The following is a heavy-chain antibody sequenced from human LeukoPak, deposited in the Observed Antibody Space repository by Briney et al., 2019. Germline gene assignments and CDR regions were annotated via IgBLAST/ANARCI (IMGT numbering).Heavy chain of an antibody. CDR2: IIPILGIA. J-gene: IGHJ4*02. D-gene: IGHD2-2*02. V-gene: IGHV1-69*04. Sequence: SVKVSCKASGGAFSSYAISWVRQAPGQGLEWMGRIIPILGIANYAQKLQGRVTMTTDTSTSTAYMELRSLRSDDTAVYYCARDRGRGYCSSTSCYTADYWGQGTLVTVSS. CDR3: ARDRGRGYCSSTSCYTADY. CDR1: GGAFSSYA.